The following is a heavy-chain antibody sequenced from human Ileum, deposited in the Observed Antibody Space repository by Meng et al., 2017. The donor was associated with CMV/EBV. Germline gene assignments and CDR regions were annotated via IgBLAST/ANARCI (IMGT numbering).Heavy chain of an antibody. CDR2: IIPIFGTA. V-gene: IGHV1-69*05. J-gene: IGHJ6*02. D-gene: IGHD2-2*02. CDR1: GCTFSSYA. CDR3: ARGVVVPAAIPPYYYYYGMDV. Sequence: SVNVSCKASGCTFSSYAISWVRQAPGPGREWIGGIIPIFGTANYAQKFQGRVTITTDESTSTAYMELSSLRSEDTAVYYCARGVVVPAAIPPYYYYYGMDVWGQGATVTVSS.